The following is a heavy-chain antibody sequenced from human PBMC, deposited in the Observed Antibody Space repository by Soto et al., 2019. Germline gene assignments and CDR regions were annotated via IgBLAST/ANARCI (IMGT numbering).Heavy chain of an antibody. Sequence: EVQLVESGGGLVKPGGSLRLSCAASGFIFNDAWMNWVRQAPGKGLEWVGRIRSESDGGTTDYAAPVKDRFIISREDSKNMVYLQMDSLKTDDTAVYFCTTGWSSKDYWGQGTLVTVSS. V-gene: IGHV3-15*01. CDR3: TTGWSSKDY. CDR1: GFIFNDAW. CDR2: IRSESDGGTT. D-gene: IGHD6-13*01. J-gene: IGHJ4*02.